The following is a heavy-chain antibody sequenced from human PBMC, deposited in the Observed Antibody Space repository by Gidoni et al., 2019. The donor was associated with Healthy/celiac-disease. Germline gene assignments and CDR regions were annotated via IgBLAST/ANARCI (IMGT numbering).Heavy chain of an antibody. D-gene: IGHD3-16*01. CDR2: IYHSGST. CDR3: ASDKGGDFDY. CDR1: GGSISRGGYS. V-gene: IGHV4-30-2*01. J-gene: IGHJ4*02. Sequence: QLQLQESGSGLVKPSQTLSLTCAVSGGSISRGGYSWSWIRQPPGKGLEWIGYIYHSGSTYYNPSRKSRVTISVDRSKNQFSLKLSSVTAADTAVYYCASDKGGDFDYWGQGTLVTVSS.